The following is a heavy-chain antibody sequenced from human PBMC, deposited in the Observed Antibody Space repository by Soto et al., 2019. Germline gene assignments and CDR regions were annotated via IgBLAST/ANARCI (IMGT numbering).Heavy chain of an antibody. CDR1: GFTFSSYA. CDR2: ISGSGGST. CDR3: AKDLNYDFWSGYPLYGMDV. Sequence: PGGSLRLSXAASGFTFSSYAMSWVRQAPGKGLEWVSAISGSGGSTYYADSVKGRFTISRDNSKNTLYLQMNSLRAEDTAVYYCAKDLNYDFWSGYPLYGMDVWGQGTTVTVSS. V-gene: IGHV3-23*01. J-gene: IGHJ6*02. D-gene: IGHD3-3*01.